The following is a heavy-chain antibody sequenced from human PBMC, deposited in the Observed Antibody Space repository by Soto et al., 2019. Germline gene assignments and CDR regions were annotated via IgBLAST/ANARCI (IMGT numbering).Heavy chain of an antibody. Sequence: QVQLVESGGGVVQPGRSLRLSCAASGFTFSSYGMHWVRQAPGKGLEWVAVIWYDGSNKYYADSVKGRFTISRDNSKNPLYLQMNSLRAEDTAVYYCARGSRVAIFGVVPRGGRLDYWGQGTLVTVSS. CDR3: ARGSRVAIFGVVPRGGRLDY. CDR2: IWYDGSNK. CDR1: GFTFSSYG. V-gene: IGHV3-33*01. J-gene: IGHJ4*02. D-gene: IGHD3-3*01.